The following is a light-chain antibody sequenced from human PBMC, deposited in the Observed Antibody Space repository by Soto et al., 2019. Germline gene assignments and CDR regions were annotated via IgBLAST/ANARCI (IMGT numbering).Light chain of an antibody. CDR2: EDK. J-gene: IGLJ2*01. CDR3: QSYDSSNVV. Sequence: NFMLTQPHSVSASPGETVTISCTRSSGSIASKNVQWYQQRPGSSPTTVMYEDKQRPSGVPGRFSGSIDSSSNSASLIISGLKTEDEADYYCQSYDSSNVVFGGGTKLTVL. V-gene: IGLV6-57*01. CDR1: SGSIASKN.